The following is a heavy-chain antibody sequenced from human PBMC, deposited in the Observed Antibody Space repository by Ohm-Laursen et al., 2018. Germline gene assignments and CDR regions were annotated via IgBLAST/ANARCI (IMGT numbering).Heavy chain of an antibody. Sequence: SLRLSCAASGIIFSSYSMNWVRQAPEKGLECISHISSDSYNTFYADSVEGRFTISRDNARNSLYLQMNSLRAEDTAVYYCARLATTGKDYWGQGTLVSVSS. CDR2: ISSDSYNT. CDR1: GIIFSSYS. V-gene: IGHV3-48*01. D-gene: IGHD4-17*01. J-gene: IGHJ4*02. CDR3: ARLATTGKDY.